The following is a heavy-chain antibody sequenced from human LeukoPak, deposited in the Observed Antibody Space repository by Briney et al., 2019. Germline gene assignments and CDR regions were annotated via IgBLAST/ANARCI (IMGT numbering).Heavy chain of an antibody. D-gene: IGHD3-9*01. Sequence: GGSLRLSCAASGFTVTNYAMYWVRQAPGKGLEWVSATSGRDDSTYYADSVKGRFTISRDTSKNTLFLQMNSLRAEDTAVYYCAKWGDYDILTGYYDPDYWGQGTLVTVSS. CDR2: TSGRDDST. CDR3: AKWGDYDILTGYYDPDY. V-gene: IGHV3-23*01. CDR1: GFTVTNYA. J-gene: IGHJ4*02.